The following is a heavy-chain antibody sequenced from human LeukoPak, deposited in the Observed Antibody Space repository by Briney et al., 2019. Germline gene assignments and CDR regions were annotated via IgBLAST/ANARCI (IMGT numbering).Heavy chain of an antibody. V-gene: IGHV4-59*01. CDR3: ARTWFGELLSFDY. D-gene: IGHD3-10*01. J-gene: IGHJ4*02. CDR2: NYYSGST. CDR1: GGSISSYY. Sequence: SETLSLTCTVSGGSISSYYWSWIRQPPGKGLEWIGYNYYSGSTNYNPSLKSRVTISVDTSKNQFSLKLSSVTAADTAVYYCARTWFGELLSFDYWGQGTLVTVSS.